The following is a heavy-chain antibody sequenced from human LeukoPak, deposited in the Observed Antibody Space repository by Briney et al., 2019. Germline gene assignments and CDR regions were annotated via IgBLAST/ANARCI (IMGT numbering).Heavy chain of an antibody. Sequence: KPSETLSLTCAVYGGSFSGYYWSWIRQPPGKGLEWIGEINHSGSTNYNPSLKSRVTISVDTSKNQFSLKLSSVTAADTAVYYCARGVIRITIFGVVILFDYWGQGTLVTVSS. CDR1: GGSFSGYY. D-gene: IGHD3-3*01. CDR3: ARGVIRITIFGVVILFDY. J-gene: IGHJ4*02. CDR2: INHSGST. V-gene: IGHV4-34*01.